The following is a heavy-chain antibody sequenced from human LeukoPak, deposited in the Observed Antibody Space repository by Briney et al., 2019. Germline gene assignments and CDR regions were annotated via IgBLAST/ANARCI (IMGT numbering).Heavy chain of an antibody. CDR2: IYHSGST. D-gene: IGHD3-9*01. V-gene: IGHV4-30-2*01. Sequence: PSETLSLTCAVYGGSFSGYSWSWIRQPPGKGLEWIGYIYHSGSTYYNPSLKSRVTISVDRSKNQFSLKLSSVTAADTAVYYCARVGLRYFDPDAFDIWGQGTMVTVSS. CDR3: ARVGLRYFDPDAFDI. J-gene: IGHJ3*02. CDR1: GGSFSGYS.